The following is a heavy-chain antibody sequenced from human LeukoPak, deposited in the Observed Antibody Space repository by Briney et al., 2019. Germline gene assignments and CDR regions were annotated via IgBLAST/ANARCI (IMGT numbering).Heavy chain of an antibody. D-gene: IGHD3-10*01. CDR1: RFTFSTYA. V-gene: IGHV3-23*01. CDR3: AKDRYDSGSGAFDY. Sequence: PGGSLRLSXAASRFTFSTYAMSWVRQAPGKGPEWVSGISSRGDARYYAESVKGRFTISRDNSKNTLYLEMNSLRAEDTAIYYCAKDRYDSGSGAFDYWGHGTLVTVSS. J-gene: IGHJ4*01. CDR2: ISSRGDAR.